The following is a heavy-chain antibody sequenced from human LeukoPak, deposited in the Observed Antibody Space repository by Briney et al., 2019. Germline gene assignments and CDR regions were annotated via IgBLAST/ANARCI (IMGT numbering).Heavy chain of an antibody. V-gene: IGHV2-5*02. D-gene: IGHD1-26*01. Sequence: ESGPTLVKPTQTLTLTCTFSGFSLSTSGVGVGWIRQPPGKALEWLALIYWDDDKRYSPSLKSRLTITKDTSKNQVVLTMTNMDPVDTATYYCAHSRRATPEWELLADFQHWGQGTLVTVSS. CDR1: GFSLSTSGVG. CDR3: AHSRRATPEWELLADFQH. CDR2: IYWDDDK. J-gene: IGHJ1*01.